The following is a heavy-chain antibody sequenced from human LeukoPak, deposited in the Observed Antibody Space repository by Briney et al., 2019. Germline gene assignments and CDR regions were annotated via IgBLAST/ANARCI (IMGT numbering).Heavy chain of an antibody. Sequence: SETLSLTCTVSGGSISNLNYYWSWIRQPAGKGLEWIGRIYASGSTNYNPSLKSRVTISADTSKNQFSLKLSSVTAADTAVYYCARGVDTAYLFDYWGQGTLVTVSS. V-gene: IGHV4-61*02. CDR3: ARGVDTAYLFDY. CDR1: GGSISNLNYY. CDR2: IYASGST. D-gene: IGHD5-18*01. J-gene: IGHJ4*02.